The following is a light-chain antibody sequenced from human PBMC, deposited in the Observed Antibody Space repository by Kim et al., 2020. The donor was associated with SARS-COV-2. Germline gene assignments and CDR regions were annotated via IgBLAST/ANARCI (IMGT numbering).Light chain of an antibody. CDR3: QTWDTGIKM. CDR1: SGHSSYA. Sequence: QPVLTQSPSASASLGASVKLTSTLSSGHSSYAIAWHQQQPEKGPRYLMKLNSDGSHSKGDGIPDRFSGSSSGAERYLTISSLQSEDEADYYCQTWDTGIKMFGGGTQLTVL. CDR2: LNSDGSH. J-gene: IGLJ3*02. V-gene: IGLV4-69*01.